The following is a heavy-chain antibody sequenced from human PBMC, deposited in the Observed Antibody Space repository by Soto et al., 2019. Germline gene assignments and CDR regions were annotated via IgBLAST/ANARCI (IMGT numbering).Heavy chain of an antibody. CDR2: IHPSGQPI. D-gene: IGHD1-26*01. CDR1: GFTFSTSE. Sequence: EVQLGESGGGLIQPGGSLRLSCAASGFTFSTSEMYWVRQAPGKVLEWVSYIHPSGQPIFYADSVKGRFTISRDNAKNSLYLQMSSLRAEDSAVYYCARRASRWGQGTMVTVSS. CDR3: ARRASR. V-gene: IGHV3-48*03. J-gene: IGHJ3*01.